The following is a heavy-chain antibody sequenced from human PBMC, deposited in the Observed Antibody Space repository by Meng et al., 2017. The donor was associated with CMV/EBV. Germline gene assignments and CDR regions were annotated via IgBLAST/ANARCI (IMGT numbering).Heavy chain of an antibody. CDR1: GFTFSSYG. J-gene: IGHJ5*02. V-gene: IGHV3-30*02. Sequence: GGSLRLSCAASGFTFSSYGMHWVRQAPGKGLEWVAFIRYDGSNEYYADSVKGRFTISRDNAKSTLYLQMNSLRAGDTAIYYCAKVPGPWGQGTLVTVSS. D-gene: IGHD1-14*01. CDR2: IRYDGSNE. CDR3: AKVPGP.